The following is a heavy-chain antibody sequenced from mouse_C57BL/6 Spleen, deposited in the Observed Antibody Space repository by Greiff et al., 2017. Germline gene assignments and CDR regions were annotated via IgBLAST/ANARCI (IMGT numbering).Heavy chain of an antibody. Sequence: VKLQQPGAELVKPGASVKMSCKASGYTFTSYWITWVKQRPGQGLEWIGDIYPGSGSTNYNEKFKSKATLTVDTSSSTAYMQLSSLTSEDSAVYYCARKGVYGSSPYFDYWGQGTTLTVSS. CDR3: ARKGVYGSSPYFDY. J-gene: IGHJ2*01. CDR2: IYPGSGST. V-gene: IGHV1-55*01. CDR1: GYTFTSYW. D-gene: IGHD1-1*01.